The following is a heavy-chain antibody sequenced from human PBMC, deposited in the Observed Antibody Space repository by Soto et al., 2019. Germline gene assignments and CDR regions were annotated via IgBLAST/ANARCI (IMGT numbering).Heavy chain of an antibody. J-gene: IGHJ4*02. CDR1: GFTFSSYG. V-gene: IGHV3-30*18. Sequence: QVQLVESGGGVVQPGRSLRLSCAASGFTFSSYGMHWVRQAPGKGLEWVAVISYDGSNKYYADSVKGRFTISSDNSKNTLYLQMNSLRAEDTAVYYCAKKKSRGNHPIDYWGQGTLVTVSS. CDR2: ISYDGSNK. D-gene: IGHD2-15*01. CDR3: AKKKSRGNHPIDY.